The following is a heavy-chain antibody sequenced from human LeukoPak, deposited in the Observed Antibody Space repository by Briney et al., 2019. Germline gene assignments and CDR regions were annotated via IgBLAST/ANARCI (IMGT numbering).Heavy chain of an antibody. D-gene: IGHD3-22*01. Sequence: SETLSLTCTVSGGSISSYYWSWIRQPPGKGLEWIGYIYYSGSTNYNPSLKSRVTISVDTSKNQFSQKLSSVTAADTAVYYCARLPYYYDSSGYVGYWGQGTLVTVSS. CDR1: GGSISSYY. CDR2: IYYSGST. V-gene: IGHV4-59*08. J-gene: IGHJ4*02. CDR3: ARLPYYYDSSGYVGY.